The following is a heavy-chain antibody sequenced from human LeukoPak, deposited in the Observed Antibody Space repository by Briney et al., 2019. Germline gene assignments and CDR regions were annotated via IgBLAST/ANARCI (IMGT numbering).Heavy chain of an antibody. J-gene: IGHJ4*02. V-gene: IGHV4-34*01. CDR2: INHSGST. D-gene: IGHD5-18*01. CDR1: GGSFSGYY. CDR3: AIRGYSYGYLSY. Sequence: SETLSLTCAVYGGSFSGYYWSWIRQPPGKGLEWIGEINHSGSTNYNPSLKSRVTISVDTSKNQFSLKLSSVTAADTAVYYCAIRGYSYGYLSYRGQGTLVTVSS.